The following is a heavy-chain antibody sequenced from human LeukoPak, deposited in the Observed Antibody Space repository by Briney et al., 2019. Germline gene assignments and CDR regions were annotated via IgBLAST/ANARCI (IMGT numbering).Heavy chain of an antibody. CDR2: IYYRGGT. CDR3: ARGRLIVAPGVYYFEY. J-gene: IGHJ4*01. CDR1: GGSSSDYY. V-gene: IGHV4-59*08. D-gene: IGHD5-12*01. Sequence: SETLTLTCTVSGGSSSDYYWSWIRQPPGKGLEWIGYIYYRGGTNYNASLERRVTISGDTSKNKFYLKLTSVTAADTAVYYCARGRLIVAPGVYYFEYWGQGTMVTVSS.